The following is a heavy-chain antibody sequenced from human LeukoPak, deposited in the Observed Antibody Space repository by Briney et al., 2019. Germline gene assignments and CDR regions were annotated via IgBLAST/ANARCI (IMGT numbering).Heavy chain of an antibody. CDR2: INPNSGGT. J-gene: IGHJ6*03. CDR3: ARGYCSGGSCYRPTNYYYYMDV. CDR1: GYTFTGYY. V-gene: IGHV1-2*02. Sequence: ASVKVSCKASGYTFTGYYMHWVRQAPGQGLEWMGWINPNSGGTNYAQKFQGRVTITADKSTSTAYMELSSLRSEDTAVYYCARGYCSGGSCYRPTNYYYYMDVWGKGTTVTVSS. D-gene: IGHD2-15*01.